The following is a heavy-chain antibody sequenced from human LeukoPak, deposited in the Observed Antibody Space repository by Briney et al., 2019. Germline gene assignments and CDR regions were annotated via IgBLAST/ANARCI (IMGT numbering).Heavy chain of an antibody. Sequence: GESLKISCKGSGYSFTSYLIGWVRQMPGKGLEWMGIIYPGDSDTRYSPSFQGQVTISADKSISTAYLQWSSLRASDTAMYYCARSAPGSVYYYYYGMDVWGQGTTVTVSS. CDR1: GYSFTSYL. J-gene: IGHJ6*02. CDR2: IYPGDSDT. V-gene: IGHV5-51*01. CDR3: ARSAPGSVYYYYYGMDV. D-gene: IGHD6-25*01.